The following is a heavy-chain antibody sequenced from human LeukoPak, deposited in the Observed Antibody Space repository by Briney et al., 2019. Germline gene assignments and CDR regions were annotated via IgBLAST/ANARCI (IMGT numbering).Heavy chain of an antibody. J-gene: IGHJ4*02. CDR2: IRNDGSHI. V-gene: IGHV3-30*02. D-gene: IGHD3-16*01. CDR1: GFNFDVYG. CDR3: AKEPQPYYEENYFGH. Sequence: PGGSPRLSCVASGFNFDVYGLHCVRQAPGKGLQCVAFIRNDGSHIYYADTVKGRFTISRDNSKNTVHLQMDSLTPDDMAVYFCAKEPQPYYEENYFGHWGQGTL.